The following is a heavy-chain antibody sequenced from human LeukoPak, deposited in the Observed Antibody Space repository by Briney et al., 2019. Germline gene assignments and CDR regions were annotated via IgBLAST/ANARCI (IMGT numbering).Heavy chain of an antibody. D-gene: IGHD3-22*01. CDR1: GFTVSSNY. CDR2: IYSGGST. CDR3: ARDITSSGYKSPYYMDV. J-gene: IGHJ6*03. Sequence: GGSLRLSCAASGFTVSSNYMSWVRQAPGKGLEWFSVIYSGGSTYYADSVKGRFTISRDNSKNTLYLQMNSLRAEDTAVYYCARDITSSGYKSPYYMDVWGKGTTVTVSS. V-gene: IGHV3-53*01.